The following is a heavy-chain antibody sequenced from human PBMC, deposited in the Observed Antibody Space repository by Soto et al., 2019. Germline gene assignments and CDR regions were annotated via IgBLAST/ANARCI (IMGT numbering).Heavy chain of an antibody. D-gene: IGHD2-15*01. Sequence: QVHLVQSGAEVKKPGASVNVSCKTSGYTFTRNGISWVRQAPGQGLEWMGWISPNSGNTRYAQKLQDRVIMTTDTSTSTAYMELRSLRSEDTAVYYCVKDRDCNSWPSRDVWGPGTTVAVTS. J-gene: IGHJ6*01. V-gene: IGHV1-18*01. CDR1: GYTFTRNG. CDR2: ISPNSGNT. CDR3: VKDRDCNSWPSRDV.